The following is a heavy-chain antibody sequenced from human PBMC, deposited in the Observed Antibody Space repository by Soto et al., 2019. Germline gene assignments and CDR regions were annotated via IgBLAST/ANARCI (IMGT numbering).Heavy chain of an antibody. J-gene: IGHJ4*02. CDR1: GGSFSGYY. CDR2: INHSGST. D-gene: IGHD6-13*01. V-gene: IGHV4-34*01. Sequence: GTLSLTCAVYGGSFSGYYWSWMRQPPGKGLEWIGEINHSGSTNYNPSLKSRVTISVDTSKNQFSLKLSSVTAADTAVYYCATLLAAAGTDYFDYWGQGTLVTVSS. CDR3: ATLLAAAGTDYFDY.